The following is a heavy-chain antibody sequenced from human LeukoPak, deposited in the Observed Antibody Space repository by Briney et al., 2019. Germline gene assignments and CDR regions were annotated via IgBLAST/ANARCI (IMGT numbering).Heavy chain of an antibody. V-gene: IGHV3-66*01. CDR3: ARDPGYGLGVDYGDY. D-gene: IGHD3-10*01. CDR2: IHRGGNT. CDR1: GFTVSGNY. Sequence: GGSLRLSCAASGFTVSGNYMSWVRQAPGKGLEWLSVIHRGGNTYYADSVKGRFTIPRDSSKNTVFLQMDSLRAEDTAVYYCARDPGYGLGVDYGDYWGQGTLVTVSS. J-gene: IGHJ4*02.